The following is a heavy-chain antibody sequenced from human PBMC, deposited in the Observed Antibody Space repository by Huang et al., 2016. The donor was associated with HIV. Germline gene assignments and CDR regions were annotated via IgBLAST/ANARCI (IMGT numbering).Heavy chain of an antibody. V-gene: IGHV4-39*01. D-gene: IGHD2-2*01. J-gene: IGHJ3*02. CDR2: IDSSGST. Sequence: QLQLQESGPGLVKPSETLSLTCSVSGGSIRSSSYYWGWIRQPPGKGLEWIGSIDSSGSTSYNPSLKSRGSISVDTSKNQFSLRLSAVTAADTSVYYCARHMDCSSSSCLAGGHERGPFDMWGQGTMVTVSS. CDR3: ARHMDCSSSSCLAGGHERGPFDM. CDR1: GGSIRSSSYY.